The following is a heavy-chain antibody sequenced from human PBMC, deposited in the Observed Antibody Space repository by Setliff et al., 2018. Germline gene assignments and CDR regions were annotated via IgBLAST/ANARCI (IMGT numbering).Heavy chain of an antibody. D-gene: IGHD3-3*01. CDR2: IYTSWST. Sequence: PSETLSLTCTVSGDSISSRRSYWGWFRQPAGKGLEWIGQIYTSWSTNYNPSLKSRVTISLDTSKNQFSLSLSSVTAADTAVYYCARMSGFQYMDVWGKGTTVTVPS. CDR1: GDSISSRRSY. CDR3: ARMSGFQYMDV. V-gene: IGHV4-61*09. J-gene: IGHJ6*03.